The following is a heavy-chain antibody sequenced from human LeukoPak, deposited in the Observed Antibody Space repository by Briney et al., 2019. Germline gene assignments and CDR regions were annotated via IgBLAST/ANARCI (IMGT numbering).Heavy chain of an antibody. J-gene: IGHJ5*02. Sequence: SETLSLTCTVSGGSISSSSYYWGWIRQPPGKGLEWIGSIYYSGSTYYNPSLKSRVTISVDTSKNQFSLKLSSVTAADTAVYYCARLYSEVMTTVTTPSWFDPWGQGTLVTVSS. CDR1: GGSISSSSYY. V-gene: IGHV4-39*01. CDR3: ARLYSEVMTTVTTPSWFDP. D-gene: IGHD4-17*01. CDR2: IYYSGST.